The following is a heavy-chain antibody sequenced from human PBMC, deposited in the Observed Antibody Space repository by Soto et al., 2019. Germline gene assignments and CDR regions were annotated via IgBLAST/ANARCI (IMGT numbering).Heavy chain of an antibody. CDR3: TRKTPPTGMEV. V-gene: IGHV3-13*01. J-gene: IGHJ6*02. D-gene: IGHD3-9*01. Sequence: EVQLVESGGGLVQPEGSLRLSCAASGFTLSSYDIHWVRQGTGEGLAWVSGIGSGGDTHYADSVKGRFIISREDGKNSLYLQMNNLRVGDTAVYYCTRKTPPTGMEVWGQGATVTVSS. CDR2: IGSGGDT. CDR1: GFTLSSYD.